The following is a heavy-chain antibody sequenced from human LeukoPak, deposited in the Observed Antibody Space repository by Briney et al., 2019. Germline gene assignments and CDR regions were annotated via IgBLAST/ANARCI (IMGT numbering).Heavy chain of an antibody. D-gene: IGHD3/OR15-3a*01. CDR2: IWYDGSNK. CDR1: GFTFSSYG. J-gene: IGHJ5*02. Sequence: GRSLRLSCAASGFTFSSYGMHWVRQAPGKGLEWVAVIWYDGSNKYYGDSVKGRFTISRDNSKKTLYLQMNSLRVEDTAVYFCARDRAALQDWVEFDPWGQGTPVIVSS. V-gene: IGHV3-33*01. CDR3: ARDRAALQDWVEFDP.